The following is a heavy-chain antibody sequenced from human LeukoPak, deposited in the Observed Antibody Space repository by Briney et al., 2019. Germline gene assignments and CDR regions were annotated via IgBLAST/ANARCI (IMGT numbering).Heavy chain of an antibody. CDR1: GFTFSDYG. CDR2: IWYDGSNK. CDR3: TANFDI. V-gene: IGHV3-33*01. D-gene: IGHD6-25*01. J-gene: IGHJ3*02. Sequence: GGSLRLSCAASGFTFSDYGIHWVRQAPGKGLEWVTVIWYDGSNKYYIDSVKGRFTISRDNSKNTSYLQMNSLRAEDTAVYYCTANFDIWGQGTMVTVSS.